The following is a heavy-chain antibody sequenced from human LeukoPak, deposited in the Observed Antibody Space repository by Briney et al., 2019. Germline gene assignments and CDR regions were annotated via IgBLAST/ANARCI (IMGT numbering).Heavy chain of an antibody. CDR3: ATRRAQGKGFDH. J-gene: IGHJ4*02. Sequence: SGESLKISCKGSGYIFTSYWIGWVRQMPGKGLEWMGIISPGVSETRYSPSFEGQVTLSVDKSINTAYLQWRSLRASDTAMYWCATRRAQGKGFDHWGQGTLVTVSS. CDR2: ISPGVSET. CDR1: GYIFTSYW. V-gene: IGHV5-51*01.